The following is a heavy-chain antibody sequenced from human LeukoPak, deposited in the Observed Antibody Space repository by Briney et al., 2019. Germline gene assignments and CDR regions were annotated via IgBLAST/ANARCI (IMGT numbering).Heavy chain of an antibody. CDR3: AREAFAVTPFDY. CDR1: GFSVGSGYY. V-gene: IGHV4-38-2*02. D-gene: IGHD4-17*01. J-gene: IGHJ4*02. CDR2: IYHSKSS. Sequence: SETLSLTCTVSGFSVGSGYYWGWIRQPPGKGLEWIGSIYHSKSSYYNPSLTSRVTISVDTSKNQFSLKLSSVTAADTAVYYCAREAFAVTPFDYWGQGTLVTVSS.